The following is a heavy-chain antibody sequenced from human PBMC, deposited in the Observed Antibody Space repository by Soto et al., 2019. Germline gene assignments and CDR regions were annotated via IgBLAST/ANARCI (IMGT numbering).Heavy chain of an antibody. CDR1: GFAFSSYW. D-gene: IGHD6-19*01. J-gene: IGHJ5*02. V-gene: IGHV3-74*01. CDR3: IKASTVTGVGGYR. CDR2: IGSDGRNT. Sequence: EVQLVESGGGLVQPGGSLRLSCAASGFAFSSYWMQWVRQAPGKGPVWVSRIGSDGRNTTYADFVKGRFTISRDNAENTLHLQMTSLTDADTAVYYCIKASTVTGVGGYRWGQGTLVTVSS.